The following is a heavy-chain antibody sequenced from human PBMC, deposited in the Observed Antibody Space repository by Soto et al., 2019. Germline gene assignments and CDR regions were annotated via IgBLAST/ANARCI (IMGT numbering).Heavy chain of an antibody. Sequence: GASVKVSCKASGGTFSNHAVIWVRQAPGQGLEWLGGFITFLGTPNYAQKFQDRLTITADESTSTAYMELNSLRSEDTAIYFCARNRRVTMVRGTPRYYYFYGMDVWGQGTTVTVSS. CDR1: GGTFSNHA. V-gene: IGHV1-69*13. D-gene: IGHD3-10*01. CDR3: ARNRRVTMVRGTPRYYYFYGMDV. J-gene: IGHJ6*02. CDR2: FITFLGTP.